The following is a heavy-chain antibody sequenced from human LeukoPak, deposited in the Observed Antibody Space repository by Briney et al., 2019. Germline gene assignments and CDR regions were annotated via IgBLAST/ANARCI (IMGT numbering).Heavy chain of an antibody. Sequence: SETLSLTCAVYGYSISSGYYWGWIRQPPGQGLEWIGTISHSGSAYYNPALKSRVPISLDTSKTQFSLRLSSVTAADTAVYYCARHPIGTAMVSYFDYWGQGTLVTVSS. V-gene: IGHV4-38-2*01. J-gene: IGHJ4*02. CDR3: ARHPIGTAMVSYFDY. CDR2: ISHSGSA. D-gene: IGHD5-18*01. CDR1: GYSISSGYY.